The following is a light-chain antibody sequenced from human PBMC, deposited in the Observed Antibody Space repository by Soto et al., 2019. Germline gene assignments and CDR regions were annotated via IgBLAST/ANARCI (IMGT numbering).Light chain of an antibody. CDR2: DAS. V-gene: IGKV1-5*01. CDR3: QQYNSYPVT. CDR1: QSISSW. J-gene: IGKJ4*01. Sequence: DIQMTQSPSTLSASVGDRVTITCRASQSISSWLAWYQQRPGRAPEVLIYDASSLESGVPSRFSGSGSETDFTLTISSLLPDDFATYYCQQYNSYPVTFGGGTKVDIK.